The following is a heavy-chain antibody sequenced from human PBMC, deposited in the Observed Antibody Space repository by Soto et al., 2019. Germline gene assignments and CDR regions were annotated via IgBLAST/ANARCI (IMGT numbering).Heavy chain of an antibody. CDR1: GYTFTGYY. D-gene: IGHD3-16*02. V-gene: IGHV1-2*04. J-gene: IGHJ4*02. Sequence: QVQLVQSGTEVKKPGASVKVSCKASGYTFTGYYMHWVRQAPGQGLEWMGWINPNSGGTKYAQKFQGWVTMTRDTSISTAYMELSRLRYDATAVYYCARGDKLSLYTHLDYWGQGTLVTVSS. CDR2: INPNSGGT. CDR3: ARGDKLSLYTHLDY.